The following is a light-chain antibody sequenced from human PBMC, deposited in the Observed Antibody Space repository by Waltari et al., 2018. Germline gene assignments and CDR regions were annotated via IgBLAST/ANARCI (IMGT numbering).Light chain of an antibody. V-gene: IGKV1-5*03. CDR1: QSISTW. J-gene: IGKJ1*01. Sequence: DIQMTQFPSTLSASVGDRVTITCWASQSISTWLAWYQQKPGKAPKLLIYKASILESGVPSRISGSGSGTEFTLTINSLQPDDLATYYCQHYSTYSRTFGQGAKVEIK. CDR3: QHYSTYSRT. CDR2: KAS.